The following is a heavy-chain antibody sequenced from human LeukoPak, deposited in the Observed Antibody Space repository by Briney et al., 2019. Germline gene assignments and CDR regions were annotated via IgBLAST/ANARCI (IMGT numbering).Heavy chain of an antibody. Sequence: RSLRLSCTASGLSFGDYAMSWVPQAPGKGLEWVGFFRSKAYGGTTEYAASVKGRFTISRDDSKSIAYLQMNSLKTEDTAVYYCTMTVAAPYYFDYWGQGTLVTVSS. CDR1: GLSFGDYA. CDR3: TMTVAAPYYFDY. D-gene: IGHD4/OR15-4a*01. CDR2: FRSKAYGGTT. V-gene: IGHV3-49*04. J-gene: IGHJ4*02.